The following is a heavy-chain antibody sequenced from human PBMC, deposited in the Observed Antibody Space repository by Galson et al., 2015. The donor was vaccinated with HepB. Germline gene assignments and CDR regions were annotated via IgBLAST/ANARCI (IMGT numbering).Heavy chain of an antibody. V-gene: IGHV3-15*01. J-gene: IGHJ4*02. Sequence: SLRLSCAASGFTFSNAWMSWVRQAPGKGLEWVGRIKSKTDGGTTDYAAPVKGRFTISRDDSKNTLYLQMNSLKTEDTAVYYCTTDRGALRFLEWLLTRDYWGQGTLVTVSS. CDR1: GFTFSNAW. CDR2: IKSKTDGGTT. CDR3: TTDRGALRFLEWLLTRDY. D-gene: IGHD3-3*01.